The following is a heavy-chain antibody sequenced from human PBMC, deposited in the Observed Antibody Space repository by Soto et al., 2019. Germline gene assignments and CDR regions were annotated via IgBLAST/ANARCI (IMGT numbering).Heavy chain of an antibody. V-gene: IGHV3-33*01. CDR2: IWYDGSNK. CDR3: ARIILTGYYNEGEVDY. Sequence: QVQLVESGGGVVQPGRSLRLSCAASGFTFSSYGMHWVRQAPGKGLEWVAVIWYDGSNKYYADSVKGRFTISRDNSKNTLYLQMNGLRAEDTAVYYCARIILTGYYNEGEVDYWGQGTLVTVSS. D-gene: IGHD3-9*01. J-gene: IGHJ4*02. CDR1: GFTFSSYG.